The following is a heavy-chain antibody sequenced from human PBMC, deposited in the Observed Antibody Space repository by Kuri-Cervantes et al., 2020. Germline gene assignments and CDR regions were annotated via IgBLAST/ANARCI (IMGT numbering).Heavy chain of an antibody. CDR2: ISYDGSNK. D-gene: IGHD3-22*01. CDR1: GYTFSSYG. J-gene: IGHJ4*02. V-gene: IGHV3-33*05. Sequence: SCKASGYTFSSYGMHWVRQAPGKGLEWVAVISYDGSNKYYADSVKGRFTISRDNAKNSLYLQMNSLRAEDTAVYYCARYYDSSGYYHYFDYWGQGTLVTVSS. CDR3: ARYYDSSGYYHYFDY.